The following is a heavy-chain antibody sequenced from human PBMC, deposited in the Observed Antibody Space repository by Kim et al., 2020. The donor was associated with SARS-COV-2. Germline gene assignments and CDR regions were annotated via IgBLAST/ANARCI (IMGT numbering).Heavy chain of an antibody. CDR2: I. D-gene: IGHD3-10*01. CDR3: AREGFGEPIDY. Sequence: ISYAEQVKGRFTISRDNAKNSLYLQMNSLRAEDTAVYYCAREGFGEPIDYWGQGTLVTVSS. J-gene: IGHJ4*02. V-gene: IGHV3-21*01.